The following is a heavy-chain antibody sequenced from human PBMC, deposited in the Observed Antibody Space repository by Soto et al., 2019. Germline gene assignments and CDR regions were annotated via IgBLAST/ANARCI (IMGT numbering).Heavy chain of an antibody. Sequence: GESLKISCKGSGYSFTSYWISWMRQMPGKGLEWMGIIYPGDSDTRYSPSFQGQVTISADKSISTAYLQWSSLKASDTAMYYCARLGIAVAGTYGMDVWGQGTKVTVSS. CDR3: ARLGIAVAGTYGMDV. J-gene: IGHJ6*02. CDR2: IYPGDSDT. D-gene: IGHD6-19*01. CDR1: GYSFTSYW. V-gene: IGHV5-51*01.